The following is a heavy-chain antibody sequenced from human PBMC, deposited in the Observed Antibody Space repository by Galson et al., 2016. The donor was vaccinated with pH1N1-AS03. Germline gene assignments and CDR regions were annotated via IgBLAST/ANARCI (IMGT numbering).Heavy chain of an antibody. CDR1: GYRFGTYW. CDR2: IDPRDSYT. CDR3: ARHDVTAGADH. Sequence: SGAEVKKPGQSLRISCKASGYRFGTYWIGWVRQLPGKGLEWMGRIDPRDSYTNYNPSFEGHVTISSDTSISTVYLQWSSLKSSDTAIYYCARHDVTAGADHWGQGTLVTVSS. J-gene: IGHJ4*02. D-gene: IGHD5-18*01. V-gene: IGHV5-10-1*01.